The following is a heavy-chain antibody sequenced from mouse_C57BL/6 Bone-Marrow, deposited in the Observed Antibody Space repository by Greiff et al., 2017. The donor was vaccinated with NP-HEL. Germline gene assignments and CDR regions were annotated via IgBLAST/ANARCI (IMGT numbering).Heavy chain of an antibody. CDR2: IDPETGGT. CDR1: GYTFTDYE. J-gene: IGHJ1*03. V-gene: IGHV1-15*01. CDR3: TKGDFDV. Sequence: VKLVESGAELVRPGASVTLSCKASGYTFTDYEMHWVKQTPVHGLEWIGAIDPETGGTAYNQKFKGKAILTADKSSSTAYMELRSLTSEDSAVYYCTKGDFDVWGTGTTVTVSS.